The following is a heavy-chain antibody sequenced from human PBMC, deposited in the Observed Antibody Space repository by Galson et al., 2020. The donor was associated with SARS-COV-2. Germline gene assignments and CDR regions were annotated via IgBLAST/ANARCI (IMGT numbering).Heavy chain of an antibody. D-gene: IGHD4-17*01. J-gene: IGHJ6*02. CDR2: ISSDGSNK. CDR1: GFTFSSYG. Sequence: GGSLRLSCGASGFTFSSYGMHWVRQAPGKGLEWVAVISSDGSNKYYVDSVKGRFTISRDNSKNTLYLQMNSLRAEDTAVYYCASEEGLTTVTIHYYGMDVWGQGTTVTVSS. CDR3: ASEEGLTTVTIHYYGMDV. V-gene: IGHV3-30*03.